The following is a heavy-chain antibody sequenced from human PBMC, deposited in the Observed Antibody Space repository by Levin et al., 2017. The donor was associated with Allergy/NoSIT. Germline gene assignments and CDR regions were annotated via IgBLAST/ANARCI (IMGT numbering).Heavy chain of an antibody. CDR1: GGSISSGSYY. CDR2: IYTSGST. Sequence: SETLSLTCTVSGGSISSGSYYWSWIRQPAGKGLEWIGRIYTSGSTNYNPSLKSRVTISVDTSKNQFSLKLSSVTAADTAVYYCARGYGSVAFDIWGQGTMVTVSS. J-gene: IGHJ3*02. D-gene: IGHD6-19*01. CDR3: ARGYGSVAFDI. V-gene: IGHV4-61*02.